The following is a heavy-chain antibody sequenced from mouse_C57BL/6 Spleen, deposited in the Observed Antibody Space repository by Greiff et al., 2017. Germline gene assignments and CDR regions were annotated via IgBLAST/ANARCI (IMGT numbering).Heavy chain of an antibody. Sequence: VQLKQSGPELVKPGASVKISCKASGYSFPDYNMNWVKQSNGKSLEWVGVINPNYGTTSYNQKFKGKATLTVDQSSSTAYMQLNSLTSEDSAVYYCARKVYYDYDEGGFAYWGQGTLVTVSA. D-gene: IGHD2-4*01. CDR1: GYSFPDYN. V-gene: IGHV1-39*01. CDR2: INPNYGTT. J-gene: IGHJ3*01. CDR3: ARKVYYDYDEGGFAY.